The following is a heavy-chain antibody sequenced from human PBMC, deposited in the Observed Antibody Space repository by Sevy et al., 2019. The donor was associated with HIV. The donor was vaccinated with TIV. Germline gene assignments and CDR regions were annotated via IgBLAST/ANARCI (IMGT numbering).Heavy chain of an antibody. CDR2: ISSGGTIT. V-gene: IGHV3-48*04. D-gene: IGHD5-18*01. CDR1: GFTFSSYS. Sequence: GGSLRLSCAASGFTFSSYSMNWVRQAPGKGLEWISHISSGGTITSHADSVKGRFTIPRDNAKNSLYLQMNSLRAEDTAVYYCARVRYNYGSYYFDYWGQGTLVTVSS. J-gene: IGHJ4*02. CDR3: ARVRYNYGSYYFDY.